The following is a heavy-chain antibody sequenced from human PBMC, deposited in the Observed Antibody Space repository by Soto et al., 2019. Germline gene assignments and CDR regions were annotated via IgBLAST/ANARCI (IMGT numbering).Heavy chain of an antibody. CDR2: ISDSGYDT. Sequence: EVQLLESGGGLVQPGGSLRLSCAASGFNFMTFAMSWVRLAPGKGLEWVLAISDSGYDTQYADSVQGRFTISRDNSKNTVFLVMNSRRAEDSAIYYCAKDRAGGYTGDPFDYWGQGTLVTVSS. D-gene: IGHD7-27*01. J-gene: IGHJ4*02. CDR3: AKDRAGGYTGDPFDY. V-gene: IGHV3-23*01. CDR1: GFNFMTFA.